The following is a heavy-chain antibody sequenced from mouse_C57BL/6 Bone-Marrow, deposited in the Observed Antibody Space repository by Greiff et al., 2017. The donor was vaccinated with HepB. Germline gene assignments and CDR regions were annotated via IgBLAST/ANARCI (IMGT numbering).Heavy chain of an antibody. J-gene: IGHJ3*01. CDR3: ARYSWFAY. CDR1: GFTFTDYY. CDR2: IRNKANGYTT. V-gene: IGHV7-3*01. Sequence: EVKLMESGGGLVQPGGSLSLSCAASGFTFTDYYMSWVRQPPGKALEWLGFIRNKANGYTTEYSASVKGRFTISRDNSQSILHLQMNALRAEDSATYYCARYSWFAYWGQGTLVTVSA.